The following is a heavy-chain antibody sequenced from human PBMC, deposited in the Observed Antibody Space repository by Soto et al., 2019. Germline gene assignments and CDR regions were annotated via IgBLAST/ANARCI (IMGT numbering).Heavy chain of an antibody. D-gene: IGHD6-6*01. J-gene: IGHJ3*02. Sequence: SETLSLTCAVSGGSIISGGYSWIWIRQPPGKGLEWIGYIYHSGSTYYNPSLKSRVTISVDRSKNQFSLKLSSVTAADTAVYYCARGPYSSSSQEGAFDIWGQGTMVTVSS. CDR1: GGSIISGGYS. CDR3: ARGPYSSSSQEGAFDI. V-gene: IGHV4-30-2*01. CDR2: IYHSGST.